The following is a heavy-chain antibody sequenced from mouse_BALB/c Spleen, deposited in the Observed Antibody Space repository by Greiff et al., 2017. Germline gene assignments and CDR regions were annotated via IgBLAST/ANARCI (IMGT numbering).Heavy chain of an antibody. J-gene: IGHJ3*01. CDR2: ISDGGSYT. Sequence: EVQGVASGGGLVKPGGSLKLSCAASGFTFSDYYMYWVRQTPEKRLEWVATISDGGSYTYYPDSVKGRFTISRDNAKNNLYLQMSSLKSEDTAMYYCARGWLLRNAWFAYWGQGTLVTVSA. CDR1: GFTFSDYY. D-gene: IGHD2-3*01. CDR3: ARGWLLRNAWFAY. V-gene: IGHV5-4*02.